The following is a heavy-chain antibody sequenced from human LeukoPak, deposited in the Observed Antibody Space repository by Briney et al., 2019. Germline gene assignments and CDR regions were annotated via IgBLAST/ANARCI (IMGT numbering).Heavy chain of an antibody. Sequence: SETLSLTCTVSGGSISSSSYYWGWIRQPPGKGLEWIGSIYYSGSTYYNPSLKSRVTISVDTSKNQFSLKLSSVTAADTAGYYCARRIAARLGAFDIWGQGTMVTVSS. CDR1: GGSISSSSYY. CDR2: IYYSGST. J-gene: IGHJ3*02. D-gene: IGHD6-6*01. CDR3: ARRIAARLGAFDI. V-gene: IGHV4-39*01.